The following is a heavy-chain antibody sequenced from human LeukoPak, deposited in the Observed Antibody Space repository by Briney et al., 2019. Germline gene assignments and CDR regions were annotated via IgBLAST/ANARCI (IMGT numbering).Heavy chain of an antibody. J-gene: IGHJ4*02. D-gene: IGHD3-9*01. CDR1: GFTFNNFA. V-gene: IGHV3-48*03. CDR2: ISSGGTTI. Sequence: GGSLRFSCEAAGFTFNNFAMNWVRQAPGKGLEWISFISSGGTTISYAESVRGRFTISRDNARNSLFLQMNSLRVEDTAVYYCARDLMPYVDPEYFDHWGQGTLVIVSS. CDR3: ARDLMPYVDPEYFDH.